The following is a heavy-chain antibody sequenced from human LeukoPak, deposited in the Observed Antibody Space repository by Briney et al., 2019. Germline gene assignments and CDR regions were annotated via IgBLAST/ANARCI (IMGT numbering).Heavy chain of an antibody. CDR1: GDSVSSNSAG. D-gene: IGHD3-9*01. V-gene: IGHV6-1*01. J-gene: IGHJ5*02. CDR2: TYYRSKWYN. CDR3: ARVASYDILTGYPRGSWFDP. Sequence: SQTLSLTCAISGDSVSSNSAGWNWIRQSPSRGLEWLGRTYYRSKWYNDDAVSVKSRITINPDTAKNPFSLKLSSVTAADTAVYYCARVASYDILTGYPRGSWFDPWGQGTLVTVSS.